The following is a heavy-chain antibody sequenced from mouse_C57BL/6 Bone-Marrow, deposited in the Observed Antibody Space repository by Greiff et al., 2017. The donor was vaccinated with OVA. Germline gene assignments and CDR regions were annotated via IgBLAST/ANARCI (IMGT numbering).Heavy chain of an antibody. J-gene: IGHJ3*01. CDR2: IEPESYDN. Sequence: EVQLQQSGAELVRPGASVKLSCTVSGFNIKDDYIHWVKQRPEQGLEWIGWIEPESYDNEYASKLQGKATLSADTSSNTAYLQLSSLSTEDTAVYYCTKIAYWGQGTLVTVSA. CDR3: TKIAY. CDR1: GFNIKDDY. V-gene: IGHV14-4*01.